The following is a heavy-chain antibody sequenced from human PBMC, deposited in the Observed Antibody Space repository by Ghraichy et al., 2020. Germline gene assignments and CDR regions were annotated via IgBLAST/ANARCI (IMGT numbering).Heavy chain of an antibody. CDR1: GFTFTDYW. Sequence: GGSLRLSCAGSGFTFTDYWMHWVRQAPGKGLVWVSRIYTDVSTATYADSVKGRFTISRDNAKNTLYLQMNSLRADDTAVYYCASSAVTYYGTALDYWGQGNLVTVSS. CDR3: ASSAVTYYGTALDY. CDR2: IYTDVSTA. V-gene: IGHV3-74*01. D-gene: IGHD4-17*01. J-gene: IGHJ4*02.